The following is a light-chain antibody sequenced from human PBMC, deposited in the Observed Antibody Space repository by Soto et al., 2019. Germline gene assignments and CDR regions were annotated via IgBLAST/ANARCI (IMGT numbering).Light chain of an antibody. J-gene: IGKJ1*01. Sequence: ETVMTQSPATLSVSPGERATLSCRASQYVSTNLAWYQQKPGQAPRLLVYGASNRATGIPARFSGTGSGTEFTLTISSLQSEDFAVYYCQHYNNWPLTWTFGQGTKVDIK. CDR2: GAS. V-gene: IGKV3-15*01. CDR1: QYVSTN. CDR3: QHYNNWPLTWT.